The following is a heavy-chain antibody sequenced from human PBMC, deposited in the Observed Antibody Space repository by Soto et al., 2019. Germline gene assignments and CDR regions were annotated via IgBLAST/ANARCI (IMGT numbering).Heavy chain of an antibody. Sequence: HPGGSLRLSCAASGFTFGSYAMHWVRQAPGKRLEWVSVTSYVGNDKYYADSVRGRFTISRDNSKNTLYLQMNSLRPEDTAVYYCARPRASTDYFFYYGMDVWGQGTAVTVSS. CDR1: GFTFGSYA. V-gene: IGHV3-30-3*01. CDR3: ARPRASTDYFFYYGMDV. CDR2: TSYVGNDK. J-gene: IGHJ6*02.